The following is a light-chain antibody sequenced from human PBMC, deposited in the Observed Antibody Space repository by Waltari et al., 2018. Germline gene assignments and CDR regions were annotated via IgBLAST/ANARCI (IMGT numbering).Light chain of an antibody. Sequence: QSALTQHASVAGSPGQSITVSCTATRSAVGGSTYVSWYQQHPGRAPKLIIYEVNKWPSGVSNRFSGSKSGNTASLTISGLQAEDEADYYCCSYAGSSTLIFGGGTKVTVL. J-gene: IGLJ2*01. V-gene: IGLV2-23*02. CDR1: RSAVGGSTY. CDR2: EVN. CDR3: CSYAGSSTLI.